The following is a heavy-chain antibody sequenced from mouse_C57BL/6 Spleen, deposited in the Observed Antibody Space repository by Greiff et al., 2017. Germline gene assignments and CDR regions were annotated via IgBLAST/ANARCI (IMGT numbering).Heavy chain of an antibody. V-gene: IGHV1-39*01. CDR3: ARSSYYSNLWYVDV. D-gene: IGHD2-5*01. Sequence: VQLKQSGPELVKPGASVKISCKASGYSFTDYNMNWVKQSNGKSLEWIGVINPNYGTTSYNQKFKGKATLTVDQSSSTAYMQLNSLTSEDSAVYYGARSSYYSNLWYVDVWGTGTTVTVSS. CDR1: GYSFTDYN. J-gene: IGHJ1*03. CDR2: INPNYGTT.